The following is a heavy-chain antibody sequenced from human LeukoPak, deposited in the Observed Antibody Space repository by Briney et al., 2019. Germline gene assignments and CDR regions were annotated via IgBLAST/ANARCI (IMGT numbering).Heavy chain of an antibody. CDR1: GFTVSSNY. J-gene: IGHJ6*02. V-gene: IGHV3-53*01. CDR2: IYSGGST. Sequence: PGGSLRLSCAASGFTVSSNYMSWVRQAPGKGLEWVSVIYSGGSTYYADSVKGRFTISRDNSKNTLYLQMNSLRAEDTAVYYCARDSIVAAAGEYYYYYGMDVWGQGTTVTVSS. CDR3: ARDSIVAAAGEYYYYYGMDV. D-gene: IGHD6-13*01.